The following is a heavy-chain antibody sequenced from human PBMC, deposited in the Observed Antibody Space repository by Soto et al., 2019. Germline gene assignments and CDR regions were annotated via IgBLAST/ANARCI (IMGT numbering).Heavy chain of an antibody. CDR1: GGTFSNYA. CDR3: ARDSPTYYYDSSGYSMTG. J-gene: IGHJ4*02. CDR2: IIPIFVKA. V-gene: IGHV1-69*12. D-gene: IGHD3-22*01. Sequence: QVQLVQSGAEVKKPGSSVKVSCKASGGTFSNYAISWVRQAPGEGLEWMGGIIPIFVKANYAEKFQGRVTITADESTSTAYMELSSLRSEDTAVYYCARDSPTYYYDSSGYSMTGWGQGTLVTVSS.